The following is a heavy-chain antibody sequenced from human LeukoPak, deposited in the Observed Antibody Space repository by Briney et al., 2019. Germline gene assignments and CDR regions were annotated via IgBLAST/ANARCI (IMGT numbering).Heavy chain of an antibody. V-gene: IGHV4-59*01. CDR1: DGSISTYY. Sequence: SETLSPTCAVYDGSISTYYWTWIRQSPGKGLEWIGFIHYTGTTSYNPSLKSRLTISVDTSKDLFSLSLDSVTAADTAIYFCARARRSNGAAAGTGYIDSWGQGTLVTVSS. CDR3: ARARRSNGAAAGTGYIDS. CDR2: IHYTGTT. D-gene: IGHD6-13*01. J-gene: IGHJ4*02.